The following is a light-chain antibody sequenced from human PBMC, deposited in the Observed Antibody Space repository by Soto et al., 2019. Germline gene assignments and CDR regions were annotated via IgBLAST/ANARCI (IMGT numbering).Light chain of an antibody. J-gene: IGKJ2*01. V-gene: IGKV3-20*01. CDR2: PAS. Sequence: IVLTQSPGTLSLSPGESATLSCTASQSIKSSYVAWYQQKPGQAPRLLIYPASARATGLPDRFSGSGSGTVLTITISRLEPEDFAMYCCRCQDFGILPVYSFGQGAKLEI. CDR1: QSIKSSY. CDR3: RCQDFGILPVYS.